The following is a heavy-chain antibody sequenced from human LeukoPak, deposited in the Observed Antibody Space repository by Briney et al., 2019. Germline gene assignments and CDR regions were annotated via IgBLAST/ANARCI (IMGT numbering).Heavy chain of an antibody. Sequence: TGGSLRLSWAASGFTFSTYAMTWVRQAPGKGLEWVSAITGGGDSTYYADSVKGRFTISRDNSKSTLYLQMNSLRAEDTAVYFCAKDRTYYYGSSGYFTYWGQGTLVTVSS. CDR2: ITGGGDST. CDR3: AKDRTYYYGSSGYFTY. V-gene: IGHV3-23*01. CDR1: GFTFSTYA. D-gene: IGHD3-22*01. J-gene: IGHJ4*02.